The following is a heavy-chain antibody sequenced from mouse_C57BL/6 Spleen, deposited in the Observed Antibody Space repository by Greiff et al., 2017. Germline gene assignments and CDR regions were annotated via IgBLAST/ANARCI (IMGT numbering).Heavy chain of an antibody. CDR3: TRMINYFDY. J-gene: IGHJ2*01. Sequence: VQLQQSVAELVRPGASVKLSCTASGFNIKDDYMHWVKQRPEQGLEWIGWIDPENGDTEYASKFQGKATITADTSSNTAYLQLSSLTSEDTAVYYCTRMINYFDYWGQGTTLTVSS. D-gene: IGHD2-4*01. CDR2: IDPENGDT. V-gene: IGHV14-4*01. CDR1: GFNIKDDY.